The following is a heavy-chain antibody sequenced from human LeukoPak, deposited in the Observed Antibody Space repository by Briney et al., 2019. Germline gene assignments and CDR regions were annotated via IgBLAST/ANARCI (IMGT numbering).Heavy chain of an antibody. Sequence: PGGSLRLSCAASGFTFSSYGMNWVRQAPGKGLEWVSYISTGSTTIYYADSVKGRFTISRDNAKNSLYLQMNSLRDEDTAVYYCARSDLNFDYWGQGTLVTVSS. D-gene: IGHD2-21*02. CDR1: GFTFSSYG. J-gene: IGHJ4*02. V-gene: IGHV3-48*02. CDR3: ARSDLNFDY. CDR2: ISTGSTTI.